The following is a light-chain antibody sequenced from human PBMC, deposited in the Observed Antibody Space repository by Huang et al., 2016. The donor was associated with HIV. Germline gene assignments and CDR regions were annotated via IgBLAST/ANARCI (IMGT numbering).Light chain of an antibody. Sequence: DIQMTQSPSTLSAFIGERVTTTCRASQNINSWVAWYQQKPGKAPKLLIYKISSLQSGSPSRFSVSGSGTEFILTISSLQPDDVGTYYCQYGETFGQGTKVEIK. CDR1: QNINSW. V-gene: IGKV1-5*03. CDR2: KIS. J-gene: IGKJ1*01. CDR3: QYGET.